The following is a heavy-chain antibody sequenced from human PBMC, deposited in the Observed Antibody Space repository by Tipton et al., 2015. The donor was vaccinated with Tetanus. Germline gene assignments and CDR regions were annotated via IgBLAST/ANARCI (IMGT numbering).Heavy chain of an antibody. CDR1: GGSISDYY. CDR2: VYDSGNT. V-gene: IGHV4-59*01. CDR3: ARDRGPVTSPGRGNAFDI. J-gene: IGHJ3*02. D-gene: IGHD4-17*01. Sequence: LRLSCTVSGGSISDYYWHWIRQPPGWGLEWIGYVYDSGNTNSESSLKSRVTISVDTSKNQFSLKLDSVTSADTAVYYCARDRGPVTSPGRGNAFDIWGQGTMVTVSS.